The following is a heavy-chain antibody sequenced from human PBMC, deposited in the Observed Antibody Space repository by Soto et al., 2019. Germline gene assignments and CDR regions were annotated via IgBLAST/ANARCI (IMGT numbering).Heavy chain of an antibody. CDR1: GFTFSSYS. Sequence: PGGSLRLSCAASGFTFSSYSMNWVRQAPGKGLEWVSSISSSSSYIYYADSVKGRFTISRDNSKNTLYLQMNSLRAEDTAVYYCARAEGSSSLKPHWGQGTLVTVSS. V-gene: IGHV3-21*01. CDR3: ARAEGSSSLKPH. J-gene: IGHJ4*02. D-gene: IGHD6-6*01. CDR2: ISSSSSYI.